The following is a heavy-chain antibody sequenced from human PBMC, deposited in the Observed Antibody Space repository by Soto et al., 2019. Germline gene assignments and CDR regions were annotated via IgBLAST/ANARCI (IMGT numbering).Heavy chain of an antibody. CDR3: ARSASSTIAAAAPDY. CDR1: GFTFSSYS. J-gene: IGHJ4*02. Sequence: GALRLSCAASGFTFSSYSMNWVRQAPGKGLEWVSSISSSSSYIYYADSVKGRFTISRDNAKNSLYLQMNSLRDEDTAVYYCARSASSTIAAAAPDYWGQGTLVTVSS. V-gene: IGHV3-21*01. D-gene: IGHD6-13*01. CDR2: ISSSSSYI.